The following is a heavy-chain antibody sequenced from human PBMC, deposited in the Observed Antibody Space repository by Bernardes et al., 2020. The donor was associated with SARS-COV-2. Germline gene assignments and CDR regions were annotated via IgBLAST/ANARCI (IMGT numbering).Heavy chain of an antibody. CDR2: IYWDDDK. V-gene: IGHV2-5*02. D-gene: IGHD5-18*01. J-gene: IGHJ6*02. CDR1: GFSLSTSGVG. CDR3: AHIGNEYSYGSFYYGMDV. Sequence: SGPTLVKPTQTLTLTCTFSGFSLSTSGVGVGWIRQPPGKALEWLALIYWDDDKRYSPSLKSRLTITKDTSKNQVVLTMTNMDPVDTATYYCAHIGNEYSYGSFYYGMDVWGQGTTVTVSS.